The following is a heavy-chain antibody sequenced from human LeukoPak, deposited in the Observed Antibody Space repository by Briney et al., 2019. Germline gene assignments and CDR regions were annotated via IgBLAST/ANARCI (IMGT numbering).Heavy chain of an antibody. CDR2: IYYSGST. J-gene: IGHJ5*02. CDR3: ARPRAGTSWFDP. V-gene: IGHV4-39*07. CDR1: GGSISSSSYY. Sequence: SETLSLTCTVSGGSISSSSYYWGWIRQPPGKGLEWIGSIYYSGSTYYNPSLKSRVTISVDTSKNRFSLKLSSVTAADTAVYYCARPRAGTSWFDPWGQGTLVTVSP. D-gene: IGHD6-13*01.